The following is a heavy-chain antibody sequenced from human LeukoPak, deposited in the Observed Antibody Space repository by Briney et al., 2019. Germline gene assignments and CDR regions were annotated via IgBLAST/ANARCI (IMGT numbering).Heavy chain of an antibody. V-gene: IGHV4-39*01. CDR3: ARSKSIVGSTAAFDI. CDR2: IYYSGSIYT. CDR1: DGSISSNSYY. J-gene: IGHJ3*02. D-gene: IGHD1-26*01. Sequence: PSETLSLTCTVSDGSISSNSYYWGWIRQPPGKGLEWIGSIYYSGSIYTYYNPSLQSRVNILVETSKKQFSLKLSSVTAADTALYYCARSKSIVGSTAAFDIWGQGTMVTVSS.